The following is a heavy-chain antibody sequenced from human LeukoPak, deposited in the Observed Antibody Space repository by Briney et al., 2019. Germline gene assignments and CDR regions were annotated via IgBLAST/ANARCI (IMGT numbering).Heavy chain of an antibody. CDR1: GFTFSSHW. V-gene: IGHV3-7*03. CDR2: INHDGSEK. J-gene: IGHJ4*02. CDR3: ARGSGWVDY. Sequence: GGSLRLSCAASGFTFSSHWMGWVRQAPGKGLQWVANINHDGSEKNYVDSVKGRFTISRDNAENSLYLQVNSLRAEDTAIYYCARGSGWVDYWGQGTLVTVSS. D-gene: IGHD6-19*01.